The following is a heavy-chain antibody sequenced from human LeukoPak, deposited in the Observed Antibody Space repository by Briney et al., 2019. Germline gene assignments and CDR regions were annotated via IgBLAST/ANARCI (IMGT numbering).Heavy chain of an antibody. Sequence: GGSLRLSCAASGFTFSSYWMSWVRQAPGKGLEWVANIKQDGSEKYYVDSVKGRFTISSDNAKNSLYLQMSSLRAEDTAVYYCARKAMVRGVIIWSLDYWGQGTLVTVSS. V-gene: IGHV3-7*03. CDR3: ARKAMVRGVIIWSLDY. J-gene: IGHJ4*02. CDR1: GFTFSSYW. D-gene: IGHD3-10*01. CDR2: IKQDGSEK.